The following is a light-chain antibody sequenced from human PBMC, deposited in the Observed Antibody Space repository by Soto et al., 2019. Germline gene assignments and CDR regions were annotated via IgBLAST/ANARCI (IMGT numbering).Light chain of an antibody. Sequence: IVMTQSPATLSVSPVERATLSCRASQSVGSDLAWYQQKPGQAPRLVIYDIFTRATGVPPRISGSGSGTKFTLTISRLQSEDFAVYYCQQYNSWPLTFGGGTKVEIK. CDR1: QSVGSD. J-gene: IGKJ4*01. CDR3: QQYNSWPLT. V-gene: IGKV3D-15*01. CDR2: DIF.